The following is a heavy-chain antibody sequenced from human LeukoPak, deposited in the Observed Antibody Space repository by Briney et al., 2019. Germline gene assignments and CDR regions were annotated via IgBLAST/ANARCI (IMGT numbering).Heavy chain of an antibody. V-gene: IGHV1-69*06. D-gene: IGHD3-22*01. J-gene: IGHJ4*02. CDR1: GGTFSSYA. Sequence: SVKVSCKASGGTFSSYAISWVRQAPGQGLEWMGGIIPIFGTANYAQKFQGRVTITADKSTSTAYMELSRLRSDDTAVYYCARLRYYSESNANNRFDYWGQGTLVTVSS. CDR2: IIPIFGTA. CDR3: ARLRYYSESNANNRFDY.